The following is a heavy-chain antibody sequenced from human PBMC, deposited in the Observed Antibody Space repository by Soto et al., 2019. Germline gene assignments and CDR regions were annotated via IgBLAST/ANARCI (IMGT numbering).Heavy chain of an antibody. CDR3: VRNGPFITTSCYGNWFGP. J-gene: IGHJ5*02. V-gene: IGHV3-74*01. Sequence: EVQLVESGGGLVQPGGSLRLSCAASGFTFSTYWMHWIRQVPGKGLEWVSRINSDASHTYYADSVKGRFSISRDNAKNPLHFEMNRLRAEDTGVFYLVRNGPFITTSCYGNWFGPRGQGTLVTVSS. D-gene: IGHD2-2*01. CDR1: GFTFSTYW. CDR2: INSDASHT.